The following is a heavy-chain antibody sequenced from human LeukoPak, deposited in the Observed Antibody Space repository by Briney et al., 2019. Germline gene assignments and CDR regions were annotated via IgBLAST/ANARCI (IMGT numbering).Heavy chain of an antibody. D-gene: IGHD5-24*01. V-gene: IGHV1-69*13. Sequence: VASVKVSCKASGGTFSSYAISWVRQAPGQGLEWMGGIIPIFGTANYAQKFQGRVTITADESTSTAYMELSSLRSEDTAVYYCANDSGLGYNFDYWGQGTLVTVSS. CDR3: ANDSGLGYNFDY. J-gene: IGHJ4*02. CDR2: IIPIFGTA. CDR1: GGTFSSYA.